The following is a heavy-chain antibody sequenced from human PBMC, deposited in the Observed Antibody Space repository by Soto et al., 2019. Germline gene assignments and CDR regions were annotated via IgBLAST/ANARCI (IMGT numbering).Heavy chain of an antibody. CDR1: GFTFSSYS. CDR2: ISSSSSTI. CDR3: ARDYYDSSGYYYPEYFQH. D-gene: IGHD3-22*01. Sequence: EVQLVESGGGLVQPGGSLRLSCAASGFTFSSYSMNWVRQAPGKRLEWVSYISSSSSTIYYADSVKGRFTISRDNAKNSLYLQMNSLRDEDTAVYYCARDYYDSSGYYYPEYFQHWGQGTLVTVSS. J-gene: IGHJ1*01. V-gene: IGHV3-48*02.